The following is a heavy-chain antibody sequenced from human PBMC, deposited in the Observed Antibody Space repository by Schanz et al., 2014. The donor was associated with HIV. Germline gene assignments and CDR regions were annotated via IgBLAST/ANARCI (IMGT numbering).Heavy chain of an antibody. CDR2: ISDTGVRT. J-gene: IGHJ6*02. D-gene: IGHD4-17*01. CDR3: AKSRGDSWPYGMDV. CDR1: GFTFGSYA. Sequence: VQLVESGGGLVKPGGSLRLSCEASGFTFGSYAMSWVRQAPGKGLEWVSGISDTGVRTNYADSVKGRLTISRDNSENTLYLQMNSLRAEDTAVYYCAKSRGDSWPYGMDVWGQGTTVTVSS. V-gene: IGHV3-23*04.